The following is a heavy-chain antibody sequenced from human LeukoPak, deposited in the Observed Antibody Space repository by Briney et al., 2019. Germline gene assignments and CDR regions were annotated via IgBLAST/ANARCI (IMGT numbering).Heavy chain of an antibody. V-gene: IGHV1-2*02. CDR2: INPNSGVT. Sequence: ASVKVSCKTSGYTFIHYYMHWARHAPGQGLEWMGWINPNSGVTSSAQKFQDRVTMTRDTSINTVYMEVRWVTSDDTAIYYCARADLLDGAPYLIGPWGQGTLVTVPS. CDR1: GYTFIHYY. CDR3: ARADLLDGAPYLIGP. D-gene: IGHD2-21*01. J-gene: IGHJ5*02.